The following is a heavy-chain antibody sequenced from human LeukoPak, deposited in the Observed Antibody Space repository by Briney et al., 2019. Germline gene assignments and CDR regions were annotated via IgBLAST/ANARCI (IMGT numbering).Heavy chain of an antibody. CDR3: ARDLVSVTKGFDI. Sequence: SETLSLTCAVSSDSFSSHYWTWIRQSPGTGLEWIGYISHIGRTNYNPSLKSRVTISIDTSKNQFSLKLRSVTAADTAVYCARDLVSVTKGFDIWGQGTMVSVSS. CDR2: ISHIGRT. V-gene: IGHV4-59*11. CDR1: SDSFSSHY. D-gene: IGHD4-17*01. J-gene: IGHJ3*02.